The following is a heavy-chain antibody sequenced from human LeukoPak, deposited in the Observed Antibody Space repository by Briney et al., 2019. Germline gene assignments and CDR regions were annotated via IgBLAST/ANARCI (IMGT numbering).Heavy chain of an antibody. J-gene: IGHJ4*02. V-gene: IGHV1-2*06. Sequence: ASVKVSCKASGYTFTGYYMHWVRQAPGQGLEWMGRINPNSGGTNYAQKFQGRVTMTRDTSISTAYMELSGLRSDDTAVYYCARDPLRGQQYPTWPFDYWGQGTLVTVSS. CDR3: ARDPLRGQQYPTWPFDY. CDR1: GYTFTGYY. D-gene: IGHD6-13*01. CDR2: INPNSGGT.